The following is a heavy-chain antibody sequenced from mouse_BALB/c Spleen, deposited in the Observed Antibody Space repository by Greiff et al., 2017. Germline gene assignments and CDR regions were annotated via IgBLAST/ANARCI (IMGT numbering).Heavy chain of an antibody. CDR1: GYTFTDYA. V-gene: IGHV1-67*01. D-gene: IGHD3-2*01. J-gene: IGHJ2*01. CDR3: ARGGDSSGYFDY. CDR2: ISTYYGNT. Sequence: VKLMESGPELVRPGVSVKISCKGSGYTFTDYAMHWVKQSHAKSLEWIGVISTYYGNTNYNQKFKGKATMTVDKSSSTAYMELARLTSEDSAIYYCARGGDSSGYFDYWGQGTTLTVSS.